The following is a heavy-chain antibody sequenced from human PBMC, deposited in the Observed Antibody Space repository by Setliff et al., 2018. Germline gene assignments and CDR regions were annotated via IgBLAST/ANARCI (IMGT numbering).Heavy chain of an antibody. CDR1: GYSFQRYG. Sequence: RASVKVSCKASGYSFQRYGINWLRQAPGQGLEWLGWISSYNGNTKYAQTVQDRIRVTTDTSTSTSYMELRSLRSDDTAVYFCARSSDSGYYHQRDAFDIWGQGTRVTVSS. V-gene: IGHV1-18*04. D-gene: IGHD3-22*01. CDR3: ARSSDSGYYHQRDAFDI. J-gene: IGHJ3*02. CDR2: ISSYNGNT.